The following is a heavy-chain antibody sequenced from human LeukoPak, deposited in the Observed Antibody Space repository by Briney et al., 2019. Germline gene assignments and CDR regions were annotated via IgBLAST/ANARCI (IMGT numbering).Heavy chain of an antibody. CDR3: ARDAYSYASES. Sequence: SGGSLRLSCAASGFTFSSYWMTWVRQAPVKGLEWVANLNQDGSDKKYVDSVKGRFTISRDNAKNSLYLQMNSLRVEDTALYYCARDAYSYASESWGQGTLVTVSS. V-gene: IGHV3-7*01. CDR1: GFTFSSYW. CDR2: LNQDGSDK. J-gene: IGHJ5*02. D-gene: IGHD5-18*01.